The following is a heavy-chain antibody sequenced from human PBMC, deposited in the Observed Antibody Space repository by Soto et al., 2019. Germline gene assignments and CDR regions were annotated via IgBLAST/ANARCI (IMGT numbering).Heavy chain of an antibody. D-gene: IGHD3-16*01. V-gene: IGHV2-5*02. CDR1: GFSLSTSGVG. Sequence: QITLKESGPALVKPTQTLTLTCTFSGFSLSTSGVGVGWIRQPPGEALEWLALIYWDDYKHFSPSLESRLTIPKDTPKNPVVPTMTNMDPGDTATYSCVHKGGGDRILDYWGQGTLVTVSS. J-gene: IGHJ4*02. CDR2: IYWDDYK. CDR3: VHKGGGDRILDY.